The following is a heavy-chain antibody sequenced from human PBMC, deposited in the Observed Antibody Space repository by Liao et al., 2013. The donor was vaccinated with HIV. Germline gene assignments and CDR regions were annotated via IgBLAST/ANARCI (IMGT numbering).Heavy chain of an antibody. J-gene: IGHJ3*02. V-gene: IGHV4-30-2*01. Sequence: QLQLQESGSGLVKPSQTLSLTCAVSGGSISSGGYSWSWIRQPPGKGLEWIGENNHSGSTNYNPSLKSRVTISVDTSKNQFSLKLSSVTAADTAVYYCASSFPKDAFDIWGQGTMVTVSS. CDR3: ASSFPKDAFDI. CDR1: GGSISSGGYS. D-gene: IGHD2-21*01. CDR2: NNHSGST.